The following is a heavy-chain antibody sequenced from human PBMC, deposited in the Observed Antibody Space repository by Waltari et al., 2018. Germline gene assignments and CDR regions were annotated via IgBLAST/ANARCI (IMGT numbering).Heavy chain of an antibody. CDR3: ARAWAEWLRGDAFDI. V-gene: IGHV1-8*03. Sequence: QVQLVQSGAEVTKPGASVKVSCQASGYTFTSYDINWVRQATGKGLEWMGWMNPNSGNTGYAQKFQGRVTITRNTSISTAYMELSSLRSEDTAVYYCARAWAEWLRGDAFDIWGQGTMVTVSS. CDR1: GYTFTSYD. D-gene: IGHD5-12*01. CDR2: MNPNSGNT. J-gene: IGHJ3*02.